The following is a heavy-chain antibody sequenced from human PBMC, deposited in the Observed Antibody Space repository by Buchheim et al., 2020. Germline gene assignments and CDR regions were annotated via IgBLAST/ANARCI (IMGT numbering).Heavy chain of an antibody. CDR1: GYTFTSYD. CDR2: MNPNNGNT. CDR3: GKGPENGGGD. J-gene: IGHJ1*01. Sequence: QVQLVQSGAEVKKPGASVKVSCKASGYTFTSYDINWVRQATGQGLEWMGWMNPNNGNTDYAQKFQGRISMTRDPSISTAYTGLSRPRNKGGALYCWGKGPENGGGDWGQGT. V-gene: IGHV1-8*01. D-gene: IGHD1-1*01.